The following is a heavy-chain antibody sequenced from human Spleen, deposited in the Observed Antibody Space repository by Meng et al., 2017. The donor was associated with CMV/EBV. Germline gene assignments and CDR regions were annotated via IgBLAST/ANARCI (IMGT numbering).Heavy chain of an antibody. CDR2: ISRLTGKT. CDR1: GYKFKSYG. J-gene: IGHJ6*02. Sequence: ASVKVSCKTSGYKFKSYGIAWVRQAPGQGLEWVGWISRLTGKTDYAQKFQGRVTMTTDTSTTTAHMELRSLRSDDTAVYYCARDGYCSSTSCYNYYYYGMDVWGQGTTVTVSS. D-gene: IGHD2-2*02. CDR3: ARDGYCSSTSCYNYYYYGMDV. V-gene: IGHV1-18*01.